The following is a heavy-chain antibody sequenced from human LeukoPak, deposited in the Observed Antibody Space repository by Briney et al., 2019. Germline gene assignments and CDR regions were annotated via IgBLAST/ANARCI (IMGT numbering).Heavy chain of an antibody. CDR3: AKDWGFYFASGSSYLDS. J-gene: IGHJ4*02. Sequence: GGSLRLSCAASGITFSNYAMSWVRQAPGKGLEWASSISGSGVDTDYADSVKGRFTISRDSSKNTLYLQMNSLRIDDTAVYYCAKDWGFYFASGSSYLDSWGRGTLVTVSS. CDR2: ISGSGVDT. V-gene: IGHV3-23*01. D-gene: IGHD3-10*01. CDR1: GITFSNYA.